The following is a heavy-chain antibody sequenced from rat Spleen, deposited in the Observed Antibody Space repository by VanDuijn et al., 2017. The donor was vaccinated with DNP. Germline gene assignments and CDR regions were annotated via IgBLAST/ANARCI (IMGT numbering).Heavy chain of an antibody. CDR2: ISYNGGTP. CDR3: ARPRGYYDGYSYFDY. J-gene: IGHJ2*01. Sequence: EVQLVESGGGLVQPGRSMKLSCAASGFTFSNYGMAWVRQAPKKGLEWVADISYNGGTPYYRDSVKGRFTISRDNAKSTLYLQMDSLRSEDTATYYCARPRGYYDGYSYFDYWGQGVMVTVSS. D-gene: IGHD1-12*03. V-gene: IGHV5-25*01. CDR1: GFTFSNYG.